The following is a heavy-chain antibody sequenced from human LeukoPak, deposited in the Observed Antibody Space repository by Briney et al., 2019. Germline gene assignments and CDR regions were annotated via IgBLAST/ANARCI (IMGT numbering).Heavy chain of an antibody. J-gene: IGHJ4*02. Sequence: SENLSLTCAVYGGSFSGYYWSWIRQPPGKGLEWIGEVNHSGSTNYNPSLKSRVTISVDTSKNQFSLKLSSVTAADTAVYYCARVSITMIRNFDYWGQGTLVTVSS. D-gene: IGHD3-22*01. CDR1: GGSFSGYY. V-gene: IGHV4-34*01. CDR3: ARVSITMIRNFDY. CDR2: VNHSGST.